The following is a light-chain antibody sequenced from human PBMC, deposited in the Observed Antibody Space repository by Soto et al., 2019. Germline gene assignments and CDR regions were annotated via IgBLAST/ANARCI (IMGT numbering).Light chain of an antibody. Sequence: DIQMTQSPSTLSASVGDRVTISCRASQSISSSLAWYQQKPGKAPKLLIYKASSLESGVPSRFSGSGSGTEFTLTITSLQPDDFATYYCQQYDTSRTFGQGTKVDIK. CDR2: KAS. V-gene: IGKV1-5*03. CDR3: QQYDTSRT. CDR1: QSISSS. J-gene: IGKJ1*01.